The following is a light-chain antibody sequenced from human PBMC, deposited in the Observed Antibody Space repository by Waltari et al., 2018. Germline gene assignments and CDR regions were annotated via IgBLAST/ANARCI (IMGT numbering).Light chain of an antibody. CDR2: DAS. V-gene: IGKV1-5*01. CDR1: QSISSW. J-gene: IGKJ1*01. Sequence: IQMTQSPSTLSASVGDRVTITCRARQSISSWLAWYQQKPGKAPKLLIYDASSLESGVPSRFSGSGSGTEFTLTISSLQPDDFATYYCQQYNSYWTFGQGTKVEIK. CDR3: QQYNSYWT.